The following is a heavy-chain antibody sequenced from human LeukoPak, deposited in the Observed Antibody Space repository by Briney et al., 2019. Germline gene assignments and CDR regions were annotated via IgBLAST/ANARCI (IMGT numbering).Heavy chain of an antibody. CDR1: GFTFSSYA. CDR2: ISGSGGST. V-gene: IGHV3-23*01. CDR3: AKVRTGHYFDY. J-gene: IGHJ4*02. Sequence: GGSLRLSCAASGFTFSSYAMSWVRQAPGKGLEWVSAISGSGGSTYYADSVKGRFTISRDNSNNTLFLQMNSLRAEDTAVYYCAKVRTGHYFDYWGQGTLVTVSS. D-gene: IGHD1-1*01.